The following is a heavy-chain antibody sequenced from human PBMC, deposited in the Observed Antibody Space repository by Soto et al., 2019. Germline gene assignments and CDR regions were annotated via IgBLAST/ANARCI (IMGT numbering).Heavy chain of an antibody. D-gene: IGHD2-21*01. J-gene: IGHJ4*02. V-gene: IGHV4-61*08. Sequence: SETLSLTCAVSGGSISSGGYSWSWIRQPPGKGQEWIGYIYYSGSTNYNPSLKSRVTISVDTSKNQFSLKLSSVTAADTAVYYCARRWGGTFDYWGQGTLVTVSS. CDR2: IYYSGST. CDR3: ARRWGGTFDY. CDR1: GGSISSGGYS.